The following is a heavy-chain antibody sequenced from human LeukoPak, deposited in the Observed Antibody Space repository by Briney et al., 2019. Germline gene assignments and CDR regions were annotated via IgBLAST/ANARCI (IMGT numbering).Heavy chain of an antibody. D-gene: IGHD6-13*01. V-gene: IGHV4-61*01. CDR2: IYYTGST. CDR3: ARGYSSSWYYFYY. J-gene: IGHJ4*02. Sequence: SETLSLTCAVSGDSVSSPTYYWSWIRQPPGKGLEWIGYIYYTGSTNYNPSLMSRVTISLDTSKSQFSLKLSSVTAADTAIYYCARGYSSSWYYFYYWGQGTLVTVSS. CDR1: GDSVSSPTYY.